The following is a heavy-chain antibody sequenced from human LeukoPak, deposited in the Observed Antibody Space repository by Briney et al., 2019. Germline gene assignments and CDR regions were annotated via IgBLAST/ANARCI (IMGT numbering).Heavy chain of an antibody. CDR3: ARVPSKPPFEFDY. CDR1: GFTVSSNY. D-gene: IGHD1-14*01. Sequence: GGSLRLSCAASGFTVSSNYMSWVRQAPGKGLEWVSVIYSGGSTYYADSVKGRFTIYRDNSKNTLYLKMNSLRAEDTAVYYCARVPSKPPFEFDYWGQGTLVTVSS. J-gene: IGHJ4*02. V-gene: IGHV3-53*01. CDR2: IYSGGST.